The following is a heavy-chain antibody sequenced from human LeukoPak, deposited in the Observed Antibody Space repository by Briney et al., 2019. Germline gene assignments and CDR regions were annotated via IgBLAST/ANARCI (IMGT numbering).Heavy chain of an antibody. CDR1: GLIFDDYA. CDR3: VKGSAIDYYNYPMDV. J-gene: IGHJ6*02. D-gene: IGHD2-2*02. Sequence: GRSLRLACAAYGLIFDDYAMHWVRQAQGKGLEWVSGISWNSGKKDSAHSVKGRFTTSRANTKNSLYLKMISLRPEHTALYYCVKGSAIDYYNYPMDVWGQGTTVTVSS. CDR2: ISWNSGKK. V-gene: IGHV3-9*01.